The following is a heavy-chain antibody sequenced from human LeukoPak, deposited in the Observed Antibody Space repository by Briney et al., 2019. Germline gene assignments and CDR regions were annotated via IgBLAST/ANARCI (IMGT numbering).Heavy chain of an antibody. CDR2: INPHSGGT. V-gene: IGHV1-2*02. D-gene: IGHD4-17*01. J-gene: IGHJ3*02. CDR1: GYTFTGYY. Sequence: ASVKVSCKASGYTFTGYYINWVRQAPGQGLEWMGWINPHSGGTNYAQKFQGRVTLTRDTSISTAYMELRSLTSDDTAVYYCARGSRYIYGQALDIWGQGTMVPVS. CDR3: ARGSRYIYGQALDI.